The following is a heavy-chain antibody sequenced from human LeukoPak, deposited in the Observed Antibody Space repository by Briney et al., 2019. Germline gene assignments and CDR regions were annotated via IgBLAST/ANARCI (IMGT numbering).Heavy chain of an antibody. J-gene: IGHJ4*02. Sequence: GGSLRLSCAASGFRFSDFAMSWVRQAPGKGLECVSVVSASGGRTYSAESVKARFTISRDNSKYTLYLEMSSLTADDTAVYYCAKGHSDFGTGFDLWGQGTLVTVS. D-gene: IGHD4-17*01. CDR1: GFRFSDFA. CDR2: VSASGGRT. CDR3: AKGHSDFGTGFDL. V-gene: IGHV3-23*01.